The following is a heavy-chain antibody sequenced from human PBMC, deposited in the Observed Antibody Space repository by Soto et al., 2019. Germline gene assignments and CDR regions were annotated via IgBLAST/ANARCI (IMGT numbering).Heavy chain of an antibody. CDR3: ARGPDAFPFFDWFPRGYYGLDV. CDR2: MNPNSGNT. CDR1: GYTFTSYD. Sequence: ASVKVSCKASGYTFTSYDINWVRQATGQGLEWMGWMNPNSGNTGYAQKFQGRVTMTRNTSISTAYMELSSLRSEDTAVYYCARGPDAFPFFDWFPRGYYGLDVWGQGTTVTVSS. J-gene: IGHJ6*02. D-gene: IGHD3-3*02. V-gene: IGHV1-8*01.